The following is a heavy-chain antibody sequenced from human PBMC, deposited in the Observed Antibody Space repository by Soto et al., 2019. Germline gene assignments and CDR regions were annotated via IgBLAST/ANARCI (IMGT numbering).Heavy chain of an antibody. CDR3: ARGGRQWLVWYFDY. CDR1: GYTFTSYG. D-gene: IGHD6-19*01. J-gene: IGHJ4*02. Sequence: ASVQVSCKASGYTFTSYGISWVRQAPGQGLEWKGWISAYNGNTNYAQKLQGRVTMTTDTSTSTAYMELRSLRSDDTAVYYCARGGRQWLVWYFDYWGQGTLVTVSS. CDR2: ISAYNGNT. V-gene: IGHV1-18*01.